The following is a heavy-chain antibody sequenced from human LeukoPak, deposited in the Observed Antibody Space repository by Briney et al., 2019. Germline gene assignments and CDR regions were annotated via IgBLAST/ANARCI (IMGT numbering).Heavy chain of an antibody. CDR3: TRPQSDSYDSSGYPY. CDR2: IRSKANSYAT. Sequence: GGSLKLSCAASGFTFSGSAMHWVRQASGKGLEWVGRIRSKANSYATAYAASVKGRFTISRDDSKNTAYLQMNSLKTEDTAVYYCTRPQSDSYDSSGYPYWGQGTLVTVSS. V-gene: IGHV3-73*01. D-gene: IGHD3-22*01. CDR1: GFTFSGSA. J-gene: IGHJ4*02.